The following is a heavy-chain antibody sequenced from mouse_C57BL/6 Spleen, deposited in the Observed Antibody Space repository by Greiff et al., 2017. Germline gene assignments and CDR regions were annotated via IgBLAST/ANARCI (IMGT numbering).Heavy chain of an antibody. CDR2: ISSGGDYI. CDR3: STMITTAWFAY. Sequence: EVQRVESGEGLVKPGGSLKLSCAASGFTFSSYAMSWVRQTPEKRLEWVAYISSGGDYIYYADTVKGRFPISRDNARNTLYLQMSSLKSEDTAMYYCSTMITTAWFAYWGQGTLVTVSA. D-gene: IGHD2-4*01. CDR1: GFTFSSYA. J-gene: IGHJ3*01. V-gene: IGHV5-9-1*02.